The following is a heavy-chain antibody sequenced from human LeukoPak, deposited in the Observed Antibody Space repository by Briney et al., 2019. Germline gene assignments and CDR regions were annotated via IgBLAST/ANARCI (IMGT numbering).Heavy chain of an antibody. CDR1: GYTFTGYY. V-gene: IGHV1-2*02. CDR2: INPNSGGT. D-gene: IGHD1-14*01. CDR3: AKGPRRNHYYPTA. J-gene: IGHJ5*02. Sequence: ASVKVSCKACGYTFTGYYMHWVRQAPGQRLEWLGWINPNSGGTNYAQKFQGRVTMTRDTSISTAYMELSRLRSDDTAVYYCAKGPRRNHYYPTAWGQGTLVTVSS.